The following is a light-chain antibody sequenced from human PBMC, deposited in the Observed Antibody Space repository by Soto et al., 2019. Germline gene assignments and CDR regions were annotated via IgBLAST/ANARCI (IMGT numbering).Light chain of an antibody. V-gene: IGKV1-39*01. CDR3: QRSYSAPLT. J-gene: IGKJ1*01. Sequence: DIQMTQSPSSLSATVGDRVTITCRASQNIFSYLNWYQQKPGKDPNLLIYAASNLQSGVPSRFSGSGSGTDFTLTISSLQREDFATYHCQRSYSAPLTFGKGTKVDIK. CDR2: AAS. CDR1: QNIFSY.